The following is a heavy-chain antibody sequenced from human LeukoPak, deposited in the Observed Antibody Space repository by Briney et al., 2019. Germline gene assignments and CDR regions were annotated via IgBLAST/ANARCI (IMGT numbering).Heavy chain of an antibody. V-gene: IGHV1-46*01. CDR2: INPSDGST. CDR3: ANIAAYNWFDP. D-gene: IGHD6-25*01. Sequence: ASVKVSCKTSGYIFSSYYMHWVRQASGQGLEWMGIINPSDGSTNYAQKFQGRVTITADESTSTAYMELSSLRSEDTAVYYCANIAAYNWFDPWGQGTLVTVSS. J-gene: IGHJ5*02. CDR1: GYIFSSYY.